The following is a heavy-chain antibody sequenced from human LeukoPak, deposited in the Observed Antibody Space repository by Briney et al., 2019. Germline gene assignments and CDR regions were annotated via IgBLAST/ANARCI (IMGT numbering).Heavy chain of an antibody. CDR3: ARDPNGDYIGTFDM. CDR1: GFTFSSYA. CDR2: ISGSGGST. V-gene: IGHV3-23*01. J-gene: IGHJ3*02. Sequence: PGGSLRLSCAASGFTFSSYAMSWVRQGPGKGLEWVSSISGSGGSTQYADSVQGRFAISRDNSKNVLYLQMNSLRAEDTAVYFCARDPNGDYIGTFDMWGRGTMVSVSS. D-gene: IGHD4-17*01.